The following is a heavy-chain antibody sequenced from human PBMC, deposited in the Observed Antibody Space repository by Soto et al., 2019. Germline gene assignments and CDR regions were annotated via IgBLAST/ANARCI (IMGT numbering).Heavy chain of an antibody. CDR2: IYTSGST. CDR1: GGSISSYY. J-gene: IGHJ5*02. CDR3: ARDRSAHPGGWFDP. Sequence: LSLTCTVSGGSISSYYWSWIRQPAGKGLEWIGRIYTSGSTNYNPSLKSRVTMSVDTSKNQFSLKLSSVTAADTAVYYCARDRSAHPGGWFDPWGQGTLVTVSS. V-gene: IGHV4-4*07.